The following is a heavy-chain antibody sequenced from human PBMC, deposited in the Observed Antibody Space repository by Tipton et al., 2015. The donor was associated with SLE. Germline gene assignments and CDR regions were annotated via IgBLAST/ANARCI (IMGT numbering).Heavy chain of an antibody. Sequence: GSLRLSCAASGFTFSNAWMNWVRQAPGKGLEWVGHIKSKTDGGTTDYAAPVKGRFTISRDDSKNTLYLQMNSLKTEDTAVYYCTSPWYDFWSGTGGVWGQGTTVTVSS. CDR2: IKSKTDGGTT. D-gene: IGHD3-3*01. CDR1: GFTFSNAW. V-gene: IGHV3-15*01. CDR3: TSPWYDFWSGTGGV. J-gene: IGHJ6*02.